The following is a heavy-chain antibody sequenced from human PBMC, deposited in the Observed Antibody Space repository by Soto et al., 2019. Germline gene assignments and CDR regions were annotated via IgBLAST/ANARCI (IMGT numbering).Heavy chain of an antibody. V-gene: IGHV1-58*01. D-gene: IGHD3-22*01. CDR3: AAGAKGYYDSSGYATYYYYGMDV. CDR1: GFTFTSSA. Sequence: SVKVSCKASGFTFTSSAVQWVRQARGQRLEWIGWIVVGSGNANYAQKFQERVTITRDMSTSTAYMELSSLRSEDTAVYYCAAGAKGYYDSSGYATYYYYGMDVWGQGTTVTVSS. CDR2: IVVGSGNA. J-gene: IGHJ6*02.